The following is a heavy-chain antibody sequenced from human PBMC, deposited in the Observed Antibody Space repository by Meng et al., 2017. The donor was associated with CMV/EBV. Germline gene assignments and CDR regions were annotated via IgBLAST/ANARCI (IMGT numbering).Heavy chain of an antibody. CDR2: INHSGST. V-gene: IGHV4-34*01. CDR1: GGSFSGYY. D-gene: IGHD3-22*01. J-gene: IGHJ6*02. Sequence: SETLSLTCAVYGGSFSGYYWSWIRQPPGKGLEWIGEINHSGSTNYNPSLKSRVTISVDTSKNQFSLKLSSVTAADTAVYYCARGGYYDSSGYYSGMDVWGQGTTVTVSS. CDR3: ARGGYYDSSGYYSGMDV.